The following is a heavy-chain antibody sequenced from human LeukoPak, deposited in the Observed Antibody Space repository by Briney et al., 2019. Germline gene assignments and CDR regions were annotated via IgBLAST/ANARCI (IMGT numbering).Heavy chain of an antibody. Sequence: GGSLRLSCAASGFTFSNAWMSWVRQAPGKGLEWVGRIKSKTDGGTTDYAAPVKGRFTISRDDSKNTLYLQMNSPKTEDTAVHYCTTELRGIAAAGYYYYGMDVWGKGTTVTVSS. J-gene: IGHJ6*04. D-gene: IGHD6-13*01. CDR2: IKSKTDGGTT. CDR3: TTELRGIAAAGYYYYGMDV. CDR1: GFTFSNAW. V-gene: IGHV3-15*01.